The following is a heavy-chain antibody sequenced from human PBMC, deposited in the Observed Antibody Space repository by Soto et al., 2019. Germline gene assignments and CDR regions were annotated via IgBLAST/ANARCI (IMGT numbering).Heavy chain of an antibody. CDR3: ARAYYFGSGTSYTLYY. V-gene: IGHV3-30*03. CDR1: GFTFSNYG. CDR2: ISDDGVSK. D-gene: IGHD3-10*01. Sequence: GGSLRLSCAASGFTFSNYGMHWVRQAPGRGLAWVAVISDDGVSKYYADSVQGRFTISRDNSESAVFLQMNSLRPDDTALYFCARAYYFGSGTSYTLYYWGQGTQVTVSS. J-gene: IGHJ4*02.